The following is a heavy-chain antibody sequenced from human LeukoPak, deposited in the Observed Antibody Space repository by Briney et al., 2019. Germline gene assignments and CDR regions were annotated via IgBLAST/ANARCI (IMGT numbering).Heavy chain of an antibody. J-gene: IGHJ4*02. D-gene: IGHD6-19*01. Sequence: GGSLRLSCAASGFTFSSYWMSWVRQAPGKGLEWVASIKQDGSEKYYVDSVKGRFTISRDNAKNSLYLQMNSLRAEDTAVYYSARGYSSGWYLFYFDYWGQGTLVTVSS. CDR2: IKQDGSEK. CDR3: ARGYSSGWYLFYFDY. CDR1: GFTFSSYW. V-gene: IGHV3-7*01.